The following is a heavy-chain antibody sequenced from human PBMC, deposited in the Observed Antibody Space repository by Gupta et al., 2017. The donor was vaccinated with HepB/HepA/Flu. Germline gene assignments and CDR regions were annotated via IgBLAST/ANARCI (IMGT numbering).Heavy chain of an antibody. CDR3: ARDRGYCSSTSCYGLRGPYWDRRSQYNWFDP. Sequence: STNYNPSLKSRVTMSVDTSKNQFSLKLSSVTAADTAVYYCARDRGYCSSTSCYGLRGPYWDRRSQYNWFDPWGQGTLVTVSS. V-gene: IGHV4-4*07. D-gene: IGHD2-2*01. J-gene: IGHJ5*02. CDR2: ST.